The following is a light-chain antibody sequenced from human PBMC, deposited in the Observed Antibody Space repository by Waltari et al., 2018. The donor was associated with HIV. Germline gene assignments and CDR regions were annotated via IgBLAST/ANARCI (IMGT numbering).Light chain of an antibody. J-gene: IGKJ1*01. CDR1: QSISSS. CDR2: KAS. V-gene: IGKV1-5*03. CDR3: HQYNTYRT. Sequence: DIQMTQSPSTLSASIGDRVTITCRASQSISSSLAWYQQKPGKAPKLLIYKASSLESGVPSRFSGSGSGTEFTLTISSLQPDDFATYYCHQYNTYRTFGQGTKVEVK.